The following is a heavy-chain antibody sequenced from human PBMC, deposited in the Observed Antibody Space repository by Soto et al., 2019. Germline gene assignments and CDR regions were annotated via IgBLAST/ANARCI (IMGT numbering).Heavy chain of an antibody. Sequence: ASVKVSCKASGFTFTSSAVQWVRQARGQRLEWIGWIVVGSGNTNYAQKFQERVTITRDMSTSTAYMELSSLRSEDTAVYYCAASPPPYYYDSSGYLALDAFDIWGKGTTVTVSS. V-gene: IGHV1-58*01. J-gene: IGHJ3*02. CDR1: GFTFTSSA. CDR3: AASPPPYYYDSSGYLALDAFDI. CDR2: IVVGSGNT. D-gene: IGHD3-22*01.